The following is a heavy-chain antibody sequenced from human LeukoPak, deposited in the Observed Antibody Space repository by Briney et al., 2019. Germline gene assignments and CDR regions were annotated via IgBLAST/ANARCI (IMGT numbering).Heavy chain of an antibody. Sequence: GSLRLSCAVSGFTFSSYWMNWVRQAPGKGLEWIGEINHSGSTNYNPSLKSRVTISVDTSKNQFSLKLSSVTAADTAVYYCARGHWGVIVHIDYWGQGTLVTVSS. CDR1: GFTFSSYW. CDR3: ARGHWGVIVHIDY. D-gene: IGHD3-16*02. CDR2: INHSGST. J-gene: IGHJ4*02. V-gene: IGHV4-34*01.